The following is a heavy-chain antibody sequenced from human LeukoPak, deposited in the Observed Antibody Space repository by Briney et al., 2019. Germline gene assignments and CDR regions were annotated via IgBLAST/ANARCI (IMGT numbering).Heavy chain of an antibody. J-gene: IGHJ4*02. CDR3: ARHQSGDYFDY. D-gene: IGHD4-17*01. V-gene: IGHV4-39*01. Sequence: SETLSLTCTVSGGSISSSTIYYWGWIRQPPGKGLEWIGSLYSSGSTYYNPSLKSRVTISVDMSKNQFSLKLTSVTAADTAVYYCARHQSGDYFDYWGQGTLVTVSS. CDR1: GGSISSSTIYY. CDR2: LYSSGST.